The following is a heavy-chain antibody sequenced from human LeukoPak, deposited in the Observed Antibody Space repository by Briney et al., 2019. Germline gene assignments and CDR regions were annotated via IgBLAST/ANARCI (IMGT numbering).Heavy chain of an antibody. CDR1: GGSFSGYY. J-gene: IGHJ6*01. CDR2: IDSGGST. D-gene: IGHD4-17*01. V-gene: IGHV3-66*01. CDR3: ARTYGDYDYYYGMDV. Sequence: PSETLSLTCAVYGGSFSGYYWTWIRQPPGKGLEWVSVIDSGGSTNSADSVKGRFSVSRDNSKNTLYLQMNSLRVEDTAVYYCARTYGDYDYYYGMDVWGQGTTVTVSS.